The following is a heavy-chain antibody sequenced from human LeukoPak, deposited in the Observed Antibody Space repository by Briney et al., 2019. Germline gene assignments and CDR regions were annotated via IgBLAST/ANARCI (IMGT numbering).Heavy chain of an antibody. CDR2: IWYDGSIK. V-gene: IGHV3-33*01. Sequence: GRSLRLSCAASGFTFSTYGMHWVRQAPGKGLEWVAVIWYDGSIKYYADSVKGRFTFSRDNSKSTLYLQTNSLRAEDTAVYYCARIACTGGNCKPYYYYGLDVWGQGTTVTVSS. CDR3: ARIACTGGNCKPYYYYGLDV. D-gene: IGHD2-8*02. CDR1: GFTFSTYG. J-gene: IGHJ6*02.